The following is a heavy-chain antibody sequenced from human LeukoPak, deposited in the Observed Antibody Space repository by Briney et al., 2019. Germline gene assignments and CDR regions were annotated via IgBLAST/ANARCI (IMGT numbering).Heavy chain of an antibody. D-gene: IGHD3-10*01. CDR2: IYYSGTT. V-gene: IGHV4-30-4*01. CDR1: GGSISSGDYY. Sequence: PSETLSLTCTVSGGSISSGDYYWSWLRQPPGKGLEWIGYIYYSGTTYYNPSLKSRVTISVDTSKNQFSLKLTSVTAADTAVYFCARGPYGSGGYYWGQGTLVTVSS. CDR3: ARGPYGSGGYY. J-gene: IGHJ4*02.